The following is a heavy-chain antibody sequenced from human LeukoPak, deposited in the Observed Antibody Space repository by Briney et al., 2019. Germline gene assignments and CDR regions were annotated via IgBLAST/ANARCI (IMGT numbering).Heavy chain of an antibody. D-gene: IGHD6-19*01. CDR3: ARVVPAAMYSSGWYGHNDY. Sequence: GGSLRLSCAASGFTFSSYSMNWVRQAPGKGLEWVSSISSSSSYIYYADSVKGRFTISRDNAKNSLYLQMNSLRAEDTAVYYCARVVPAAMYSSGWYGHNDYWGQGTLVTVSS. V-gene: IGHV3-21*01. J-gene: IGHJ4*02. CDR2: ISSSSSYI. CDR1: GFTFSSYS.